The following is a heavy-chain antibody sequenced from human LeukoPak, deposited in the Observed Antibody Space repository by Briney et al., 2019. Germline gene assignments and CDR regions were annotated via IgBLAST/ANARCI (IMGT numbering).Heavy chain of an antibody. CDR1: GGSISSYS. D-gene: IGHD6-19*01. Sequence: PSETLSLTCTVSGGSISSYSWSWIWLPAGKGLEWIGRIYTSGSTNYNPTLKSPVTMSVDTAKNQFSLKLSSVTAADTAVYYCARDRIAGAADWFDPWGQGTLVTVSS. J-gene: IGHJ5*02. CDR3: ARDRIAGAADWFDP. V-gene: IGHV4-4*07. CDR2: IYTSGST.